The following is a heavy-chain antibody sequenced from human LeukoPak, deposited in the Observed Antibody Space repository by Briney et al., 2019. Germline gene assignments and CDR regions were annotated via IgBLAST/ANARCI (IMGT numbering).Heavy chain of an antibody. CDR1: GFTFNNYW. D-gene: IGHD5-18*01. CDR2: IKQEGSEK. CDR3: ARDYGYSFDY. J-gene: IGHJ4*02. Sequence: GGSLRLSCAASGFTFNNYWMKWVRQAPGKGLEWVATIKQEGSEKYYVDSVKGRFTISRDNAGNSLYLQMDSLRADDTAVYYCARDYGYSFDYWGQGTLATVSS. V-gene: IGHV3-7*04.